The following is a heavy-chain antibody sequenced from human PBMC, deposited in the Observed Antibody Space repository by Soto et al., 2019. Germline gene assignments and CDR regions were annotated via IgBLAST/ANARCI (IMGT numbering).Heavy chain of an antibody. CDR3: ARVPTP. Sequence: QLQLPEFGSGLVKPLQTLSPTRAGSCCSISSGCFSWSWIRQPPGKGLEWIGYIYHSGSTYYNPSLKSRVTISVDRSKNQFSLKLSSVTAADTAVYYCARVPTPWGQGTLVTVSS. CDR2: IYHSGST. CDR1: CCSISSGCFS. V-gene: IGHV4-30-2*01. J-gene: IGHJ5*02.